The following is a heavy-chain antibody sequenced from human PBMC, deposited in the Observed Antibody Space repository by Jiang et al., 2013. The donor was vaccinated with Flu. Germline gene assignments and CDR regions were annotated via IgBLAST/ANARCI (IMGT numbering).Heavy chain of an antibody. CDR1: GYTFTSYG. Sequence: SGAEVKKPGASVKVSCKASGYTFTSYGISWVRQAPGQGLEWMGWISAYNGNTNYAQKLQGRVTMTTDTSTSTAYMELRSLRSDDTAVYYCARVISSSGYYQRYWYFDLWGRGTLVTVSS. CDR2: ISAYNGNT. J-gene: IGHJ2*01. V-gene: IGHV1-18*01. CDR3: ARVISSSGYYQRYWYFDL. D-gene: IGHD3-22*01.